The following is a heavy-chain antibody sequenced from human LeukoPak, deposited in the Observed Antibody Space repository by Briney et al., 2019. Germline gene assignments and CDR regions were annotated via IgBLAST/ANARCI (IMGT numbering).Heavy chain of an antibody. CDR2: IRSKANSYAT. D-gene: IGHD2-2*01. CDR1: GFTFSGSA. Sequence: GGSLRHSCAASGFTFSGSAMHWVRQASGKGLEWVGRIRSKANSYATAYAASVKGRFTISRDDSKNTAYLQMNSLKTEDTAVYYCTRSLGYCSSTSCYYYYYMDVWGKGTTVTVSS. J-gene: IGHJ6*03. CDR3: TRSLGYCSSTSCYYYYYMDV. V-gene: IGHV3-73*01.